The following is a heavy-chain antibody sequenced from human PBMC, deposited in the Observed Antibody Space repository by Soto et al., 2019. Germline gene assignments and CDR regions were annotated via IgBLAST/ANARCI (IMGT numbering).Heavy chain of an antibody. D-gene: IGHD4-17*01. J-gene: IGHJ4*02. CDR3: ASSTVARFDY. CDR2: IYYSGST. V-gene: IGHV4-59*01. Sequence: SETLSLTCTGSGGSISSYYWSWIRQPPGKGLEWIGYIYYSGSTNYNPSLKSRVTISADTSKNQFSLKLSSVTAADTAVYYCASSTVARFDYWGQGTLVTVSS. CDR1: GGSISSYY.